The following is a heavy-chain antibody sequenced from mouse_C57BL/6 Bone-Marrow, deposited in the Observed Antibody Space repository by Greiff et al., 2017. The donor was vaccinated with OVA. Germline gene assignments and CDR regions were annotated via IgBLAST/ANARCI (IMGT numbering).Heavy chain of an antibody. CDR1: GFSLSTSGMG. V-gene: IGHV8-12*01. Sequence: QVTLQVSGPGILQSSQTLSLTCSFSGFSLSTSGMGVSWIRQPSGKGLEWLAHIYWDDDKRYNPSLKSRPTISKDTSRTQVFLKITSVDTADTATYYCARYYYGSTLMDYWGQGTSVTVSS. J-gene: IGHJ4*01. CDR2: IYWDDDK. CDR3: ARYYYGSTLMDY. D-gene: IGHD1-1*01.